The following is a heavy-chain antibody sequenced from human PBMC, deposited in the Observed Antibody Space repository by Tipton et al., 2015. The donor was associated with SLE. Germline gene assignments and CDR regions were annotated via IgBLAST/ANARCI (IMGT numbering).Heavy chain of an antibody. CDR1: GGSISSGDYY. CDR3: ARDKRDYFDSGSYYNPFDS. CDR2: IYYSGST. J-gene: IGHJ4*02. V-gene: IGHV4-30-4*01. D-gene: IGHD3-10*01. Sequence: TLSLTCTVSGGSISSGDYYWSWIRQPPGKGLEWIGYIYYSGSTYYNPSLKSRVTISVDTSKNQFSLKLSSVTAADTAVYYCARDKRDYFDSGSYYNPFDSWGQGTLVTVSS.